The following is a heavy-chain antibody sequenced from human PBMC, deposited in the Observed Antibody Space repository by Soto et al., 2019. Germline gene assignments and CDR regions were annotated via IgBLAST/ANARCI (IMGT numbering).Heavy chain of an antibody. J-gene: IGHJ6*02. CDR1: GFTFSNAW. CDR3: TTARYSSRWYRGYYYYGMDA. CDR2: IKSKTDGGTT. Sequence: GGSLRLSCAASGFTFSNAWMSWVRQAPGKGLEWVGRIKSKTDGGTTDYAAPVKGRFTISRDDSKNTLYLQMNSLKTEDTAVYYCTTARYSSRWYRGYYYYGMDAWGQGTTVTVSS. D-gene: IGHD6-13*01. V-gene: IGHV3-15*01.